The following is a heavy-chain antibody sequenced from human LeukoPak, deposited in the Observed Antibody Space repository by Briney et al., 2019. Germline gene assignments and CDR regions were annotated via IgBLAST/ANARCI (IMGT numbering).Heavy chain of an antibody. J-gene: IGHJ4*02. CDR3: ARDLSITMVRAPFY. CDR2: INPNSGGT. Sequence: VASVKVSCKASANTLGYYMHWVRQAPGQGLEWMGWINPNSGGTNYAQKFQGRVTMTRDTSISTAFMELSRLRSDDTAVYYCARDLSITMVRAPFYWGPGTPVTVSS. CDR1: ANTLGYY. D-gene: IGHD3-10*01. V-gene: IGHV1-2*02.